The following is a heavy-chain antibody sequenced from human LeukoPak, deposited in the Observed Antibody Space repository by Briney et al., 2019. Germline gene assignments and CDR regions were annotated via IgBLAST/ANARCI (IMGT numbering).Heavy chain of an antibody. J-gene: IGHJ5*02. CDR3: ARGDDFWSGYYLNWFDP. CDR1: GYTFTSYG. CDR2: ISAYNGNT. D-gene: IGHD3-3*01. V-gene: IGHV1-18*01. Sequence: ASVKVSCKASGYTFTSYGISWVRQAPGQGLEWMGWISAYNGNTNYAQKLQGRVIMTTDTSTSTAYMELRSLRSDDTAVYYCARGDDFWSGYYLNWFDPWGQGTLVTVSS.